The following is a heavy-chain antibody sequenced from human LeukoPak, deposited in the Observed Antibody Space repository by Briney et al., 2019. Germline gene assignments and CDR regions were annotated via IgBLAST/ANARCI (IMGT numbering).Heavy chain of an antibody. V-gene: IGHV4-39*07. CDR3: ARAISRGYSYSYNWFDP. CDR1: GGSIYISNYF. CDR2: ISYSAST. Sequence: SETLSLTCTVSGGSIYISNYFWAWIRQPPGKGLEWIGTISYSASTYYNPSLKSRVTISADTSKTQFSLKLSSVTAADTAVYYCARAISRGYSYSYNWFDPWGQGTLVTVSS. J-gene: IGHJ5*02. D-gene: IGHD5-18*01.